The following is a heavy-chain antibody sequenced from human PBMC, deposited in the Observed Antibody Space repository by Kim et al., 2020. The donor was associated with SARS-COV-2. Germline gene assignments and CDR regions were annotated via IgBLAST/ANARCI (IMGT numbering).Heavy chain of an antibody. CDR3: AKVSMVRGVITNHY. CDR1: GFTFSSYA. Sequence: GGSLRLSCAASGFTFSSYAMSWVRQAPGKGLEWVSAISGSGGSTYYADSVKGRFTISRDNSKNTLYLQMNSLRAEDTAVYYCAKVSMVRGVITNHYWGQGTPVTVSS. CDR2: ISGSGGST. V-gene: IGHV3-23*01. J-gene: IGHJ4*02. D-gene: IGHD3-10*01.